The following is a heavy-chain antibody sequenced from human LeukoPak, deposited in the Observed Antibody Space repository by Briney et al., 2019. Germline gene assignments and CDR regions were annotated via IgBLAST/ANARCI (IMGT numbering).Heavy chain of an antibody. J-gene: IGHJ4*02. CDR1: GYTFTNYA. D-gene: IGHD6-19*01. CDR3: ARRSARWYSSGPVDY. Sequence: GASVKVSCKASGYTFTNYALNWVRQAPGQGLEWMGWINPNSGGTNYAQKFQGRVTMTRDTSISTAYMELSRLRSDDTAVYYCARRSARWYSSGPVDYWGQGTLVTVSS. V-gene: IGHV1-2*02. CDR2: INPNSGGT.